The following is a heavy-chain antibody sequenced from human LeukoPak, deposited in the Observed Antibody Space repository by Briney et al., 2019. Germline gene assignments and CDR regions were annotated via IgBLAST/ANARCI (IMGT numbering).Heavy chain of an antibody. V-gene: IGHV5-51*01. J-gene: IGHJ4*02. D-gene: IGHD1-26*01. CDR2: IYPGDSDT. CDR3: ARHRIVGATRAYFDY. Sequence: GESLKISCKGSGYSFTCDWIGWVRQMPGKGLEWMGIIYPGDSDTRYSPSFQGQVTISADKSSSTAYLQWSSLKASDTAMYYCARHRIVGATRAYFDYWGQGTLATVSS. CDR1: GYSFTCDW.